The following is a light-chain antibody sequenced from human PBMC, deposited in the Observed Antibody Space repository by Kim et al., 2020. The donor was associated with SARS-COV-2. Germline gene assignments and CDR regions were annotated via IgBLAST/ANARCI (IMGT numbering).Light chain of an antibody. Sequence: SYELTQPPSVSVDPGKTARITCGGSSIGSKSVHWYQQMPGQAPVLVISYDSDRPSGIPERFSGSNSGNTATLTISRVEAGDEADYYCQVWDSSGDHRVVFGGGTQLIVL. CDR1: SIGSKS. V-gene: IGLV3-21*04. CDR3: QVWDSSGDHRVV. J-gene: IGLJ2*01. CDR2: YDS.